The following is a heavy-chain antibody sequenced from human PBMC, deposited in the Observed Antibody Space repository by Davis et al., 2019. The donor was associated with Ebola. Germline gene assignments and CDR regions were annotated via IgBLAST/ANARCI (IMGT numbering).Heavy chain of an antibody. CDR3: AIRQEWFGGNWFDP. CDR2: INPNSGGT. CDR1: GYTFTGYY. V-gene: IGHV1-2*02. J-gene: IGHJ5*02. Sequence: ASVKVSCKASGYTFTGYYMHWVRQAPGQGLEWMGWINPNSGGTNYAQKFQGRVTMTRDTSISTAYMELSRLRSDDTAVYYCAIRQEWFGGNWFDPWGQGTLVTVSS. D-gene: IGHD3-10*01.